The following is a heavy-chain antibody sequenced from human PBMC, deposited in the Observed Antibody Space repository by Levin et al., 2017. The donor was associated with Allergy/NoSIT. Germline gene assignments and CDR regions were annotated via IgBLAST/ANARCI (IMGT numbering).Heavy chain of an antibody. CDR3: TTVHDYGDYTNCFDS. D-gene: IGHD4-17*01. J-gene: IGHJ5*01. V-gene: IGHV3-15*07. CDR2: IKSKIDGGTK. Sequence: GGSLRLSCAASGFSFTNAWMNWVRQTPGKGLEWVGRIKSKIDGGTKEYAAPVKDRFIISREDTKHTLFLQMNNLKTEDTAVYYCTTVHDYGDYTNCFDSWGQGTLVSVSS. CDR1: GFSFTNAW.